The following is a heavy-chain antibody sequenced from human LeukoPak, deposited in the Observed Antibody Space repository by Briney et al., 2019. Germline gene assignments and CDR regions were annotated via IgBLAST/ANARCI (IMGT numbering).Heavy chain of an antibody. V-gene: IGHV3-30*18. Sequence: GGSLRLSCAASGFTFSSYGMHWVRQAPGKGLEWVAVISYDGSNKYYADSVKGRFTISRDNSKNTLYLQMNSLRAEDTAVYYCAKVPTTNWEYYYYGMDVWGQGTTVTVSS. CDR1: GFTFSSYG. CDR3: AKVPTTNWEYYYYGMDV. CDR2: ISYDGSNK. J-gene: IGHJ6*02. D-gene: IGHD7-27*01.